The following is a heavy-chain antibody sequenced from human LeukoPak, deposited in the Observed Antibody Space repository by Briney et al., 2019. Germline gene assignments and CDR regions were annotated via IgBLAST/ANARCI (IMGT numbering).Heavy chain of an antibody. D-gene: IGHD5-18*01. V-gene: IGHV3-23*01. CDR1: GFMFSSHA. J-gene: IGHJ4*02. CDR3: ARGGYSYGYPGY. CDR2: ISSSGDST. Sequence: PGGSLRLSCAASGFMFSSHAMTWVRQAPGKGLEWVSIISSSGDSTNYADSVKGRFTISRDNSKNTLYPQMNSLRAEDTAVYYCARGGYSYGYPGYWGQGTLVTVSS.